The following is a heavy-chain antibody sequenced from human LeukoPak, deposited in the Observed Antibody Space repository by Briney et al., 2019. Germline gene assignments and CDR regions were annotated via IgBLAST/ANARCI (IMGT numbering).Heavy chain of an antibody. Sequence: GGSLRLSCAASGFTFSNYAMSWVRQAPGKGLEWISAINTDGSDTFYSDSVKGRFTISRGNSKNTLYLQMNSLRAEDTAVYYCAKKGSAAGNDAFDIWGQGTMVTVSS. CDR3: AKKGSAAGNDAFDI. CDR2: INTDGSDT. V-gene: IGHV3-23*01. CDR1: GFTFSNYA. J-gene: IGHJ3*02. D-gene: IGHD6-25*01.